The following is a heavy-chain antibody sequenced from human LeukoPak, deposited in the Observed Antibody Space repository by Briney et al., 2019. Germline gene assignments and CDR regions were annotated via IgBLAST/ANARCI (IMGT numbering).Heavy chain of an antibody. CDR3: AKGPIDSSGD. CDR1: GFNFSNYD. J-gene: IGHJ4*02. V-gene: IGHV3-30*02. Sequence: GGSLRLSCAASGFNFSNYDMHWVRQAPGKGLEWVAFIRYDGSDKYYADSVKGRFTISRDNSKNTLYLQMNSLRAEDTAVYYCAKGPIDSSGDWGQGTLVTVSS. D-gene: IGHD3-22*01. CDR2: IRYDGSDK.